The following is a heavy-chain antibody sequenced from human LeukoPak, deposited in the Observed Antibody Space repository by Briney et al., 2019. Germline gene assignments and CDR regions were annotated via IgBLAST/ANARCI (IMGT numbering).Heavy chain of an antibody. V-gene: IGHV1-24*01. CDR3: ATTLGGVIAMGY. Sequence: ASVKVSXKVSGYTLTELSMHWVRQAPGKGLEWMGGFDPEDGETIYAQKFQGRVTMTEDTSTDTAYMELSSLRSEDTAVYYCATTLGGVIAMGYWGQGTLVTVSS. J-gene: IGHJ4*02. CDR1: GYTLTELS. CDR2: FDPEDGET. D-gene: IGHD3-16*02.